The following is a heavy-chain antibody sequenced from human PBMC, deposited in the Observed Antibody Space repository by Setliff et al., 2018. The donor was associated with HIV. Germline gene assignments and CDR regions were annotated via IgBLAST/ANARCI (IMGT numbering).Heavy chain of an antibody. V-gene: IGHV3-21*04. CDR2: INGNTLYI. CDR3: ARVGGHYFDSSGCFGI. CDR1: GFPFSLYS. Sequence: GGSLRLSCAASGFPFSLYSMNWVRQTPGRGLEWVSSINGNTLYISYAASVRRRFTISRDNAKGSLSLQMNSLRVEDTAMYYCARVGGHYFDSSGCFGIWGQGTMVTVSS. J-gene: IGHJ3*02. D-gene: IGHD3-22*01.